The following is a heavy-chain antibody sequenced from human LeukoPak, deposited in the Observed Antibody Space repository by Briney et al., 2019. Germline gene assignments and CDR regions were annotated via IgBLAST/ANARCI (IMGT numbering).Heavy chain of an antibody. Sequence: SETLSLTCTVSGGSISSYYWSWIRQPPGKGLESLGHIYYSGSTNYNPSLKSRVTISVDTSKNQFSLKLSSVTAADTAVYYCARLTTVAPGIAATGTDYAFDIWGQGTKVTVSS. CDR3: ARLTTVAPGIAATGTDYAFDI. D-gene: IGHD6-13*01. J-gene: IGHJ3*02. CDR2: IYYSGST. CDR1: GGSISSYY. V-gene: IGHV4-59*01.